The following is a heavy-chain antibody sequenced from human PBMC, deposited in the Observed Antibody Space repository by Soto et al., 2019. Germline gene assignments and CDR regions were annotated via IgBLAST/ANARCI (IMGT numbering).Heavy chain of an antibody. CDR3: ARHRSDSSSWLNWFDP. CDR2: IYYSGST. D-gene: IGHD6-13*01. V-gene: IGHV4-39*01. J-gene: IGHJ5*02. Sequence: SETLSLTCTVSGGSISSSSYYWGWIRQPPGKGLEWIGSIYYSGSTYYNPSLKSRVTISVDTSKNQFSLKLGSVTAADTAVYYCARHRSDSSSWLNWFDPWGQGTLVTVS. CDR1: GGSISSSSYY.